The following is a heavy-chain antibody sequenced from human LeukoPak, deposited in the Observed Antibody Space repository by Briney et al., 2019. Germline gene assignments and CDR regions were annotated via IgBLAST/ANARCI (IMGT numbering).Heavy chain of an antibody. D-gene: IGHD2-2*01. CDR2: IWYDGSNK. Sequence: GRSLRLSCAASGFTFSSYGMHWVRQAPGKGLEWVAVIWYDGSNKYYADSVKGRFTISRGNSKNTLYLQMNSLRAEDTAVYYCARDGLETPAFDYWGQGTLVTVSS. CDR1: GFTFSSYG. CDR3: ARDGLETPAFDY. V-gene: IGHV3-33*01. J-gene: IGHJ4*02.